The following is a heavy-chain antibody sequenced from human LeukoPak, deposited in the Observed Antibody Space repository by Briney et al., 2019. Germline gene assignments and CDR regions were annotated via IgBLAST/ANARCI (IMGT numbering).Heavy chain of an antibody. V-gene: IGHV4-4*02. D-gene: IGHD3-22*01. Sequence: PSETLSLTCAVSGGSISSSNWWSWVRQPPGKGLEWIGEIYHSGSTNYNPSLKSRVTISVDKSKNQFSLKLSSATAADTAVYYCARFHYYDSSGSDYWGQGTLVTVSS. CDR3: ARFHYYDSSGSDY. CDR1: GGSISSSNW. J-gene: IGHJ4*02. CDR2: IYHSGST.